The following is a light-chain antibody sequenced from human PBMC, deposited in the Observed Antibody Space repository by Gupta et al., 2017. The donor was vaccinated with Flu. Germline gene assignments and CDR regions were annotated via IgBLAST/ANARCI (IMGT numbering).Light chain of an antibody. CDR3: QQYGSSQYS. CDR2: GAS. CDR1: QSVSSSY. Sequence: EIVLSQSPGILTLSPGERTTLSCRASQSVSSSYLAWYQQKPGQAPRLLIYGASSRATGIPDRFSGSGSGTDFTLTISRLEPEDFAVYYWQQYGSSQYSFGQGTKLEIK. V-gene: IGKV3-20*01. J-gene: IGKJ2*03.